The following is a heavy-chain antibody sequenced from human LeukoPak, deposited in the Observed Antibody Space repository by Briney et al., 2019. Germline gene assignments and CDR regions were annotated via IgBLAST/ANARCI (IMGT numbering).Heavy chain of an antibody. CDR3: AKDSGGASDY. CDR2: INGDGSST. CDR1: GFTFSSYW. J-gene: IGHJ4*02. V-gene: IGHV3-74*01. D-gene: IGHD1-26*01. Sequence: GGSLRLSCAASGFTFSSYWMHWVRQAPGKGLVWVSRINGDGSSTSYADSVKGRFSISRDNTRNTVYMQMNSLRAEDTAVYYCAKDSGGASDYWGQGTLVTVSS.